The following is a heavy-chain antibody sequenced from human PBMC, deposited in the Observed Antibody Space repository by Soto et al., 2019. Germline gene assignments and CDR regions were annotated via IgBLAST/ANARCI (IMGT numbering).Heavy chain of an antibody. CDR1: GFTFSKYI. J-gene: IGHJ6*02. CDR3: ARPGIEASGTMHGMEV. D-gene: IGHD6-13*01. Sequence: GGSLRLSCEASGFTFSKYILNWVRQAPGKGLEWISSISRSSSTIYYAESVKGRFTISRDNAKNSLSLEMNSLRDEDTAVDYCARPGIEASGTMHGMEVWGQGTTVTVSS. CDR2: ISRSSSTI. V-gene: IGHV3-48*02.